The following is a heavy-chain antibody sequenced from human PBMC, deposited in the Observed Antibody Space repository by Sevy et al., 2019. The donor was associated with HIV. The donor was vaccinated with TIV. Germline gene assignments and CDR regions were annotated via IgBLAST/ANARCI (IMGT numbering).Heavy chain of an antibody. Sequence: SETLSLTCTVSGGSITSSGHYWGWIRQSPGKGLEWIGAVYYVGNSYANPSLTSRVTISADTLKNLFSLSLTSLTAADTAIYYCARVAGGENYDYGIDVWGLGTSVTVSS. CDR2: VYYVGNS. CDR1: GGSITSSGHY. J-gene: IGHJ6*02. D-gene: IGHD2-21*01. V-gene: IGHV4-39*01. CDR3: ARVAGGENYDYGIDV.